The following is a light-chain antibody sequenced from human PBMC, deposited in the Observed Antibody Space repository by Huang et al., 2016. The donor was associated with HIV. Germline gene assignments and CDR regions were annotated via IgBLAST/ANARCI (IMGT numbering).Light chain of an antibody. J-gene: IGKJ5*01. CDR1: QDIRTS. CDR3: QKYSHLPPT. V-gene: IGKV1-33*01. CDR2: DAS. Sequence: DIQMTQSPSPLSASIGDRVTITCQASQDIRTSLNWYQQKPGKATKLLIYDASNLQTGVPSRFRGGGSETDFSFTIDSLQPEDFATYFCQKYSHLPPTFGQGTRLDIK.